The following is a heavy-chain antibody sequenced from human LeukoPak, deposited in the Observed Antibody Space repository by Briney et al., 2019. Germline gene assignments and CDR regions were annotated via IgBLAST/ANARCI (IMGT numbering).Heavy chain of an antibody. CDR1: GGSISSYY. V-gene: IGHV4-59*01. CDR2: IYYSGST. CDR3: ARESAAGTDYYYYMDV. D-gene: IGHD6-13*01. Sequence: SETLSLTCSVSGGSISSYYWSWIRQPPGKGLEWIGNIYYSGSTNYNPSLKSRVTISVDTSKNQFSLKLSSVTAADTAVYYCARESAAGTDYYYYMDVWGKGTTVTVSS. J-gene: IGHJ6*03.